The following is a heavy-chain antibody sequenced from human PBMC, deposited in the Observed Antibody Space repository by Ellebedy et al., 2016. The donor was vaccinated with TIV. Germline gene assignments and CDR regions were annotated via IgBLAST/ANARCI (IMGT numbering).Heavy chain of an antibody. CDR3: AKGLVDTAMADY. J-gene: IGHJ4*02. V-gene: IGHV3-30-3*01. D-gene: IGHD5-18*01. Sequence: PGGSLRLSCTASGFSFSNYWMHWVRQAPGKGLEWVAAIVYDGSNKYYADSVKGRFTVSRDNSKNTVFLQMNSLRVEDTAVYYCAKGLVDTAMADYWGQGTLVTVSS. CDR2: IVYDGSNK. CDR1: GFSFSNYW.